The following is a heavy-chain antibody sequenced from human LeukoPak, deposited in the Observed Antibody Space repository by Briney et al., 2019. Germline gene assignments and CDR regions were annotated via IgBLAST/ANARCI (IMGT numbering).Heavy chain of an antibody. V-gene: IGHV4-59*01. J-gene: IGHJ4*02. CDR2: IYYSGST. CDR3: SIVVTGYRAGLGY. Sequence: PSETLSLTCTVSGGSISRYYWIWMQQPPGKGLKGIGYIYYSGSTNYNPSLKSRVTISLDTSKNQFSLKLSSVTAADTAVDHCSIVVTGYRAGLGYWGQGTLVTVSS. CDR1: GGSISRYY. D-gene: IGHD3-9*01.